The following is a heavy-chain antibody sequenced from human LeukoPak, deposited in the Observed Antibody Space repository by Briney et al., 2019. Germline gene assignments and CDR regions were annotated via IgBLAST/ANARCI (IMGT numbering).Heavy chain of an antibody. CDR1: GYTFTSYD. J-gene: IGHJ3*02. Sequence: GASVKVSCKASGYTFTSYDINWVRQATGQGLEWMGWMNPKSGNTGYAQKFQGRVTMTEDTSTDTAYMELSSLRSEDTAVYYCVGGYSYGENAFDIWGQGTMVTVSS. CDR3: VGGYSYGENAFDI. CDR2: MNPKSGNT. D-gene: IGHD5-18*01. V-gene: IGHV1-8*01.